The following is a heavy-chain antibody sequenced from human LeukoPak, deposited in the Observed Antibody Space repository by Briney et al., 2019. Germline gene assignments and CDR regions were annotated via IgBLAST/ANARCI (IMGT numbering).Heavy chain of an antibody. CDR3: ARDPPSLWFGDLADAFDI. J-gene: IGHJ3*02. CDR2: IIPIFGTA. Sequence: GASVKVSCKASGGTFSSYAISWVRQAPGQGLEWMGGIIPIFGTANYAQKFQGRVTITADKSTSTAYMELSSLRSEDTAVYYCARDPPSLWFGDLADAFDIWGQGTMVTVSS. V-gene: IGHV1-69*06. CDR1: GGTFSSYA. D-gene: IGHD3-10*01.